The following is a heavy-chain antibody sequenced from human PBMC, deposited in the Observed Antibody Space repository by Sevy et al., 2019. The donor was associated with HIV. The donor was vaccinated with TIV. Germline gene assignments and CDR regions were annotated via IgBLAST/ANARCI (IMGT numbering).Heavy chain of an antibody. J-gene: IGHJ3*02. CDR1: GGSISSSSYY. V-gene: IGHV4-39*01. CDR2: IYYSGST. D-gene: IGHD1-26*01. Sequence: SETLSLTCTVSGGSISSSSYYWGWIRQPPGKGLEWIGSIYYSGSTYYYPSLKSRVTISVDTSKNQFSLKLSSVTAADTAVYYCARHVVGATGGGTDDAFDIWGQGTMVTVSS. CDR3: ARHVVGATGGGTDDAFDI.